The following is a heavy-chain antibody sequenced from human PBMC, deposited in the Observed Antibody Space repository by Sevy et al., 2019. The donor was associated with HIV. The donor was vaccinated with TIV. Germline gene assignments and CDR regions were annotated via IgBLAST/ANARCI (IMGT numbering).Heavy chain of an antibody. Sequence: SETLSLTCTVSNGSISDYYWSWIRQPPGKGLEWIGYIYYTGSTNYNPSLKSRVTISIDTSKSQFSLKLSSVTAADTAVYFCARPEDNWFDPWGQGTLVTVSS. V-gene: IGHV4-59*01. CDR1: NGSISDYY. J-gene: IGHJ5*02. CDR3: ARPEDNWFDP. CDR2: IYYTGST.